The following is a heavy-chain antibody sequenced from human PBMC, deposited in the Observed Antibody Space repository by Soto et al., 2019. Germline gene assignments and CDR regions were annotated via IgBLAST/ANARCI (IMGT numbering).Heavy chain of an antibody. J-gene: IGHJ6*03. CDR1: GGTFSSYT. CDR2: IIPILGIA. V-gene: IGHV1-69*08. Sequence: QVPLVQSGAEVKKPGSSVKVSCKASGGTFSSYTISWVRQAPGQGLEWMGRIIPILGIANYAQKFQGRVTITADKSTSTAYMELSSLRSEDTAVYYCAREESRYYYYYMDVWGKGTTVTVSS. CDR3: AREESRYYYYYMDV.